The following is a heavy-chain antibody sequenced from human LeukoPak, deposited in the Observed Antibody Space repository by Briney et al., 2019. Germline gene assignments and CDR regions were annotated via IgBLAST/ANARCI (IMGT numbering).Heavy chain of an antibody. J-gene: IGHJ6*03. CDR2: ISYSGTT. V-gene: IGHV4-59*11. D-gene: IGHD3-16*01. CDR3: TRDRNGGDHYYMDV. Sequence: SETLSLPCTVTSDAIRRQHWSRFRQPPGKGQKKIGFISYSGTTYYNPSLESRVTISRDTSRNQFSLKLSSVTAADTAVYYCTRDRNGGDHYYMDVWGKGTTVTVSS. CDR1: SDAIRRQH.